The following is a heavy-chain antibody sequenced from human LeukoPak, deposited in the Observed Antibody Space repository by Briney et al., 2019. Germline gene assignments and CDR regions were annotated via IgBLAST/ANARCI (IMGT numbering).Heavy chain of an antibody. J-gene: IGHJ4*01. Sequence: PGGSLRLSCAASGFAFSTNWMHWVRQAPGKGLVWVSHISTDARTITYADSVVGRITISRDNAKNTLYLQMNSLRDEDTAVYYCARVAVGRYDFDYWGRGTLVTVSS. CDR2: ISTDARTI. CDR1: GFAFSTNW. V-gene: IGHV3-74*01. D-gene: IGHD1-26*01. CDR3: ARVAVGRYDFDY.